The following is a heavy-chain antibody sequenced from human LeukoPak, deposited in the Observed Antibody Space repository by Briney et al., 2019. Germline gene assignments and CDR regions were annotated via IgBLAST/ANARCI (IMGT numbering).Heavy chain of an antibody. CDR1: GFTFSSYW. CDR3: ARDLSSAFDP. V-gene: IGHV3-74*01. CDR2: INSDGSST. D-gene: IGHD6-13*01. J-gene: IGHJ3*01. Sequence: WGSLRLSCAASGFTFSSYWLQWVGQAPGQELVWVSRINSDGSSTSYAYSVKGRFTISRDNAKNTLYLQMNSLRAEDTAVYYCARDLSSAFDPWGQGTMVTVSS.